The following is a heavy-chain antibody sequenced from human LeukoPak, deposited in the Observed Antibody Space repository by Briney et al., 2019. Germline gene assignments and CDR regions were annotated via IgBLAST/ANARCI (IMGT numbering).Heavy chain of an antibody. CDR1: GFTFSSYE. V-gene: IGHV3-48*03. D-gene: IGHD4-17*01. J-gene: IGHJ4*02. CDR2: ISSSGSTI. CDR3: AKMGTMTTQSTHLDY. Sequence: GGSLRLSCAASGFTFSSYEMNWVRQAPGKGLEWVSYISSSGSTIYYADSVKGRFTIFRDDYKNTLYLQMNSLRADDTAVYYCAKMGTMTTQSTHLDYWGQGTLVTVSS.